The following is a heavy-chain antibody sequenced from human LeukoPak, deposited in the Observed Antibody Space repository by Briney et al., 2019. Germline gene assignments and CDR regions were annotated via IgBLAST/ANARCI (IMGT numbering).Heavy chain of an antibody. CDR3: ARYGWFREYDY. Sequence: PSETLSLTCAVYGGSFSGYYWSWIRQPPGKGLEWIGEINHSGSTNYNPSLKSRVTISVDTSKNQFSLKLSSVTAADTAVYYCARYGWFREYDYWGQGTLVTVSS. J-gene: IGHJ4*02. V-gene: IGHV4-34*01. CDR1: GGSFSGYY. CDR2: INHSGST. D-gene: IGHD3-10*01.